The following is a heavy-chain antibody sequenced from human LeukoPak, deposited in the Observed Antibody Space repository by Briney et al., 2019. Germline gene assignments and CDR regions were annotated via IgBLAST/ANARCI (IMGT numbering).Heavy chain of an antibody. CDR3: ASFSGSYSVDY. Sequence: GSLRLSCAASGFTFSSYSMNWVRQAPGKGLEWVSSISSSSSYIYYADSVKGRFTISRDNAKNSLYLQMNSLRAEDTAVYYCASFSGSYSVDYWGQGTLVTVSS. V-gene: IGHV3-21*01. D-gene: IGHD1-26*01. CDR1: GFTFSSYS. J-gene: IGHJ4*02. CDR2: ISSSSSYI.